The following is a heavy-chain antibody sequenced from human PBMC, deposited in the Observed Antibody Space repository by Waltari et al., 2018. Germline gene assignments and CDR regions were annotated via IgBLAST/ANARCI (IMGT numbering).Heavy chain of an antibody. D-gene: IGHD2-15*01. CDR1: GGSFSGYY. CDR3: ARGKQRFVVVVAANPYFDY. CDR2: INHSGST. Sequence: QVQLQQWGAGLLKPSETLSLTCAVYGGSFSGYYWSWIRQPPGKGLEWIGEINHSGSTNYNPSLKSRVTISVDTSKNQFSLKLSSVTAADTAVYYCARGKQRFVVVVAANPYFDYWGQGTLVTVSS. V-gene: IGHV4-34*01. J-gene: IGHJ4*02.